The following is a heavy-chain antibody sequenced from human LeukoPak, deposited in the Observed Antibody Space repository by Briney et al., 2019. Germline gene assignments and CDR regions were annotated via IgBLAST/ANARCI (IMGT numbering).Heavy chain of an antibody. CDR2: INHSGST. CDR3: ARGRLSPQVAILHRPTLFDY. CDR1: GGSFSGYY. Sequence: SETLSLTCAVYGGSFSGYYWSWIRQPPGKGLEWIGEINHSGSTNYNPSLKSRVTISVDTSKNQFSLKLSSVTAADTAVYYCARGRLSPQVAILHRPTLFDYWGQGTLVTVSS. J-gene: IGHJ4*02. D-gene: IGHD5-12*01. V-gene: IGHV4-34*01.